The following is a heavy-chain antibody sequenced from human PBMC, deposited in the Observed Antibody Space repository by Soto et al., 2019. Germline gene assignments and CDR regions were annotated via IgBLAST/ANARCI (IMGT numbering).Heavy chain of an antibody. CDR3: ARDRSIRFLEWLSTRPLDY. J-gene: IGHJ4*02. CDR1: GYTLTSYG. V-gene: IGHV1-18*01. Sequence: ASVKLSWKASGYTLTSYGISWVRHAPGQGLEWMGWISAYNGNTNYALKLHGRVTITKDTSTSTAYMELRSLRSDDTAVYSCARDRSIRFLEWLSTRPLDYWGQGTLVTVSS. D-gene: IGHD3-3*01. CDR2: ISAYNGNT.